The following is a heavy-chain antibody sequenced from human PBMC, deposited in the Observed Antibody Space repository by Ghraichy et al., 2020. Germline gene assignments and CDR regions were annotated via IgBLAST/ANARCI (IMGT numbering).Heavy chain of an antibody. Sequence: ASVKVSCKASGYTFTGYYMHWVRQAPGQGLEWMGWINPNSGGTNYAQKFQGRVTMTRDTSISTAYMELSRLRSDDTAVYYCARGGHSYYYDSSGYPDAFDIWGQGTMVTVSS. V-gene: IGHV1-2*02. CDR3: ARGGHSYYYDSSGYPDAFDI. J-gene: IGHJ3*02. CDR2: INPNSGGT. D-gene: IGHD3-22*01. CDR1: GYTFTGYY.